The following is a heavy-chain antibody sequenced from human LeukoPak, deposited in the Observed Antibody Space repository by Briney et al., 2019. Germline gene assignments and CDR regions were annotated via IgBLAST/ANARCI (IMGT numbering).Heavy chain of an antibody. J-gene: IGHJ6*02. Sequence: ASVKVSCKASGYTFTSYDINWVRQATGQGLERMGWMNPNSGNTGYAQKFQGRVTMTRNTSISTAYMELSSLRSEDTAVYYCARASSGWSWTYYYYYGMDVWGQGTTVTVSS. CDR3: ARASSGWSWTYYYYYGMDV. CDR2: MNPNSGNT. V-gene: IGHV1-8*01. CDR1: GYTFTSYD. D-gene: IGHD6-19*01.